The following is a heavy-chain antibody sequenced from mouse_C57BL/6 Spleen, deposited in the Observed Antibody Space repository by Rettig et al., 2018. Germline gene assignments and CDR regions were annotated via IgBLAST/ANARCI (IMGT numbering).Heavy chain of an antibody. CDR3: AKLGGFAY. D-gene: IGHD4-1*01. Sequence: PGQGLEWIGNINPSNGGTNYNEKFKSKATLTVDKSSSTAYMQLSSLTSEDSAVYYCAKLGGFAYWGQGTLVTVSA. CDR2: INPSNGGT. J-gene: IGHJ3*01. V-gene: IGHV1-53*01.